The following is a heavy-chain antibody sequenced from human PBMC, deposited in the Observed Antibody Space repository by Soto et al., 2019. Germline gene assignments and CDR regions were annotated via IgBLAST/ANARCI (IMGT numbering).Heavy chain of an antibody. CDR2: ISASTGNT. V-gene: IGHV1-18*01. CDR3: AALKGTTGGVYYHYGMDV. J-gene: IGHJ6*02. Sequence: QVQLVQSGAEVKKPGASVQVSCKASGYTFTSYGISWVRQAPGQGLEWMGWISASTGNTNYARKLQGRVTMTTDTSTSTAYMELRGLGYYDTAVYYCAALKGTTGGVYYHYGMDVWGQGTTVTFSS. D-gene: IGHD4-17*01. CDR1: GYTFTSYG.